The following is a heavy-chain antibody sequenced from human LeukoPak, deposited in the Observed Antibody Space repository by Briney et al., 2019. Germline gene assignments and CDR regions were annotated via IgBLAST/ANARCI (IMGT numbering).Heavy chain of an antibody. CDR2: ISGDGVAT. CDR1: GYTFDDVA. Sequence: GGSLRLPCVGSGYTFDDVAMHWVRQAPGRGLEWVSLISGDGVATYYGASLKGRFHISRDNSKHSLYLQMNSVRVEDTALYYCAKGNGDFSHFYKGMDVWGRGTTVTVSS. V-gene: IGHV3-43*02. CDR3: AKGNGDFSHFYKGMDV. D-gene: IGHD4-17*01. J-gene: IGHJ6*02.